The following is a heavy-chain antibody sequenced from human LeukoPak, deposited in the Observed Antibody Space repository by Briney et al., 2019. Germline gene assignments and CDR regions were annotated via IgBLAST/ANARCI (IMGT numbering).Heavy chain of an antibody. CDR1: GYSFTSHW. CDR3: ARSSNYYYYYMDV. D-gene: IGHD6-19*01. V-gene: IGHV5-51*01. CDR2: IYPGNSDT. J-gene: IGHJ6*03. Sequence: GESLKISCKASGYSFTSHWIGWVRQMPGKGLEWLGIIYPGNSDTRYSPSFQGQVTISADKSISTAYLQWSSLKASDTAMYYCARSSNYYYYYMDVWGKGTTVTVSS.